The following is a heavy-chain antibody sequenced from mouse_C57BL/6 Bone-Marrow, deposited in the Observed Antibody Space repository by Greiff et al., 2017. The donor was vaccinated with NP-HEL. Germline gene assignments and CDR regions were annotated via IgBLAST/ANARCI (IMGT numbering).Heavy chain of an antibody. CDR1: GISITTGNYR. Sequence: EVKLVESGPGLVKPSQTVFLTCTVTGISITTGNYRWSWIRQFPGNKLEWIGYIYYSGTITYNPSLTSRTTITRDTPKNQFFLEMNSLTAEDTATYYCARERGDYGSSHFDYWGQGTTLTVSS. CDR2: IYYSGTI. V-gene: IGHV3-5*01. D-gene: IGHD1-1*01. CDR3: ARERGDYGSSHFDY. J-gene: IGHJ2*01.